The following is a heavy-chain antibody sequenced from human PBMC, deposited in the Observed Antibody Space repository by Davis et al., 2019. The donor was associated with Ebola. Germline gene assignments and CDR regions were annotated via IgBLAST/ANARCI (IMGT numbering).Heavy chain of an antibody. CDR3: ARDLGMTTVTTGDY. CDR1: GGTFSSYA. J-gene: IGHJ4*02. Sequence: SVKVSCKASGGTFSSYAISWVRQAPGQGLEWMGRIIPILGIANYAQKFQGRVTITAEKSTSTAYMELSSLRSEDTAVYYCARDLGMTTVTTGDYWGQGTLVTVSS. CDR2: IIPILGIA. V-gene: IGHV1-69*04. D-gene: IGHD4-17*01.